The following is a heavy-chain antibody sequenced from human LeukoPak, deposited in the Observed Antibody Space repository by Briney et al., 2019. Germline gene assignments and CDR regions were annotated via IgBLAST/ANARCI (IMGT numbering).Heavy chain of an antibody. V-gene: IGHV4-34*01. CDR1: GGSFSGYY. Sequence: SETLSLTCAVYGGSFSGYYWSWIRQPPGKGLEWIGEINHSGSTNYNPSLKSRVTISVDTSKNQFSLKLSSVTAADTAVYYCARPLRAIAARGWFDPWGQGTLVTVSS. CDR2: INHSGST. D-gene: IGHD6-6*01. J-gene: IGHJ5*02. CDR3: ARPLRAIAARGWFDP.